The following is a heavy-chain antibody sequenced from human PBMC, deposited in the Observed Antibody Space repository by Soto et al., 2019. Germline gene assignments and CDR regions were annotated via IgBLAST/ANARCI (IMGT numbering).Heavy chain of an antibody. Sequence: ASVKVSCKASGYTFTSYDINWVRQATGQGLEWMGWMNPNSGNTGYAQKFQGRVTMTRNTSISTAYMELSSLRSEDTAVYYCARVDSRTYDFWSGYRDYYYYMDVWGKGTTVTVSS. CDR3: ARVDSRTYDFWSGYRDYYYYMDV. CDR2: MNPNSGNT. V-gene: IGHV1-8*01. D-gene: IGHD3-3*01. J-gene: IGHJ6*03. CDR1: GYTFTSYD.